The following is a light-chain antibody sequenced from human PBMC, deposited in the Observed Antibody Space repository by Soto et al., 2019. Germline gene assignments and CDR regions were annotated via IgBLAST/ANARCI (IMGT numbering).Light chain of an antibody. J-gene: IGKJ1*01. V-gene: IGKV3-20*01. CDR2: GAS. CDR1: QNVTSSY. CDR3: XXXXXXRWT. Sequence: EIVLTQSPGTLSLSPGERATLSCRASQNVTSSYLAWYQQKPGQAPRLLIYGASSRATGIPDRFSGSGSGTDFALTISRLXXXXXXXXXXXXXXXXRWTFGQGTKVEIK.